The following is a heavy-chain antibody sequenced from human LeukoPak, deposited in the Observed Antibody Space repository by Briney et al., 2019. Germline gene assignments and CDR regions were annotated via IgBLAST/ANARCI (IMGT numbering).Heavy chain of an antibody. CDR2: ISAYNGNT. V-gene: IGHV1-18*01. CDR1: GYTFTSYG. D-gene: IGHD6-13*01. J-gene: IGHJ4*02. CDR3: ARVLRAAPNPQPLSFDY. Sequence: ASVKVSCKASGYTFTSYGISWVRQAPGQGLEWMGWISAYNGNTNYAQKLQGRVTMTTDTSTSTAYMELRSLRSDDTAVYYCARVLRAAPNPQPLSFDYWGQGTLVTVSS.